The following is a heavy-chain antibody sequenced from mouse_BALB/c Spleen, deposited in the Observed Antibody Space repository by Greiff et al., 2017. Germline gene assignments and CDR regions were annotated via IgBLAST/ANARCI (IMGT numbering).Heavy chain of an antibody. Sequence: VKLMESGPGLVAPSQSLSITCTVSGFSLTSYGVHWVRQPPGKGLEWLGVIWAGGSTNYNSALMSRLSISKDNSKSQVFLKMNSLQTDDTAMYYCARGGGQGRFAYWGQGTLVTVSA. CDR3: ARGGGQGRFAY. D-gene: IGHD3-3*01. CDR1: GFSLTSYG. CDR2: IWAGGST. V-gene: IGHV2-9*02. J-gene: IGHJ3*01.